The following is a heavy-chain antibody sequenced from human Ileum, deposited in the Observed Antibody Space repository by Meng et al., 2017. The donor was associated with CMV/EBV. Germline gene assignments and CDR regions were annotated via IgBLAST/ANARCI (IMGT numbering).Heavy chain of an antibody. CDR2: ISGSGGST. CDR3: ARRYFGYFDY. V-gene: IGHV3-23*01. Sequence: GGSLRLSCAASGFTFSSYAMSWVRQAPGKGLEWVSAISGSGGSTYYADSVKGRFTISRDNSKNTLYLQRNSRRAEDTAVYYCARRYFGYFDYWGQGTRVTVAS. D-gene: IGHD2/OR15-2a*01. CDR1: GFTFSSYA. J-gene: IGHJ4*02.